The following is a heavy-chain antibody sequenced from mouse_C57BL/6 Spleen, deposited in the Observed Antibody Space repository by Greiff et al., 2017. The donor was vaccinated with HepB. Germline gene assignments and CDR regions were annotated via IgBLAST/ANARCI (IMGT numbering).Heavy chain of an antibody. J-gene: IGHJ3*01. CDR1: GFTFSNYW. CDR2: IRLKSDNYAT. CDR3: TGGYGSSLGAY. V-gene: IGHV6-3*01. D-gene: IGHD1-1*01. Sequence: VQLQESGGGLVQPGGSMKLSCVASGFTFSNYWMNWVRQSPEKGLEWVAQIRLKSDNYATHYAESVKGRFTISRDDSKSSVYLQMNNLRAEDTGIYYGTGGYGSSLGAYWGQGTLVTVSA.